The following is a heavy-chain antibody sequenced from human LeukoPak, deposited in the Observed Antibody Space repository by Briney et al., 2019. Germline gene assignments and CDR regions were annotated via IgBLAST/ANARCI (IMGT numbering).Heavy chain of an antibody. Sequence: SSETLSLTCAVYGGSFSGYYWSWIRQPPGKGLEWIGEINHSGSTNYNPSLKSRVTISVDTSKNQFSLKLSSVTAADTAVYYCARGRRGDIVVVPAAPSSAGNWFDPWGQGTLVTVSS. V-gene: IGHV4-34*01. CDR1: GGSFSGYY. D-gene: IGHD2-2*01. CDR2: INHSGST. J-gene: IGHJ5*02. CDR3: ARGRRGDIVVVPAAPSSAGNWFDP.